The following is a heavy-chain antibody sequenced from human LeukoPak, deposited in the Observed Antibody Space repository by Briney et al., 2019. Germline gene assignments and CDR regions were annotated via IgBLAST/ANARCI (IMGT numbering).Heavy chain of an antibody. CDR3: ARHSSMSETYYYKMDV. CDR1: GGSFSSYA. J-gene: IGHJ6*03. CDR2: FIPRFGTA. Sequence: GASVKVSCKASGGSFSSYAISWVRQAPGQGLEWMGAFIPRFGTAIYAQQFQGRVTITRDESTSTACMELSSLRFEDTAVYHCARHSSMSETYYYKMDVWGKGTTVTVSS. V-gene: IGHV1-69*05.